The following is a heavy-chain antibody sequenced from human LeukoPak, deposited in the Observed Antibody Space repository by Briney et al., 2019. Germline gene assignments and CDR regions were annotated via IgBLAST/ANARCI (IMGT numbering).Heavy chain of an antibody. J-gene: IGHJ4*02. D-gene: IGHD6-19*01. CDR2: ITWNGGTT. CDR1: GFTFDDYT. CDR3: AKGRIAVAADFGS. V-gene: IGHV3-43*01. Sequence: SGGSLRLSCAASGFTFDDYTMHWVRQPPGKGLEWVSLITWNGGTTYYADSVKGRFTVSRDNSKNSLYLQMNSLRTEDTALYYCAKGRIAVAADFGSWGQGTLVTASS.